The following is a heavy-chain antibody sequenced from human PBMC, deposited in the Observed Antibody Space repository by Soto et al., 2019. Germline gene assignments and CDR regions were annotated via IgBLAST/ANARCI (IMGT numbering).Heavy chain of an antibody. Sequence: GESLKISCKGSGYSFTSYWISWVRQMPGKGLEWMGRIDPSDSYTNYSPSFQGHVTISADKSISTAYLQWSSLKASDTAMYYCARIGMRVTAAISGLDVWGLGTRVTVSS. CDR3: ARIGMRVTAAISGLDV. CDR2: IDPSDSYT. CDR1: GYSFTSYW. V-gene: IGHV5-10-1*01. J-gene: IGHJ6*02. D-gene: IGHD2-2*02.